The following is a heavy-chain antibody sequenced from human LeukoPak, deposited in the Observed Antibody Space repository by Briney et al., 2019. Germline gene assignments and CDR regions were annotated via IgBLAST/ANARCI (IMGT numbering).Heavy chain of an antibody. CDR2: IYYSGST. CDR1: GGSFSGYY. CDR3: ARHTRVVAHNFDY. Sequence: SETLSLTCAVYGGSFSGYYWSWIRQPPGRGLEWIGSIYYSGSTYYNPSLKSRVTISVDTSKNQFSLKLSSVTAADTAVYYCARHTRVVAHNFDYWGQGTLVTVSS. D-gene: IGHD4-23*01. J-gene: IGHJ4*02. V-gene: IGHV4-34*01.